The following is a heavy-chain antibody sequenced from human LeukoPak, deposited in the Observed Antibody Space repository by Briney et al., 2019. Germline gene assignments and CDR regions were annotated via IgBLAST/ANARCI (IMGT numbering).Heavy chain of an antibody. J-gene: IGHJ4*02. CDR3: AKDHEGTFDY. CDR1: GFTFSSYG. D-gene: IGHD1-1*01. Sequence: GGSLRLSCAASGFTFSSYGMHWVRQAPGKGLEWVAVIWYDGSNKYYADSVKGRFTISRDNSKNTLYLQMNSLRAEDTAVYYCAKDHEGTFDYWGQGTLDTVSS. V-gene: IGHV3-33*06. CDR2: IWYDGSNK.